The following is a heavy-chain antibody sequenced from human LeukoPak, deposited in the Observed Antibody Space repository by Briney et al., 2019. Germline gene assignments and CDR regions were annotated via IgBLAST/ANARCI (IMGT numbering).Heavy chain of an antibody. V-gene: IGHV4-4*07. CDR3: ARAGGAATHNWFDP. Sequence: PSEPLSLTCTVSGGSISSYYWSWIRHPAGKGLEWIGRIYTSGSTNYNPSLKSRVTMSVDTSKNQFSLKLSSVTAADTAVYYCARAGGAATHNWFDPWGQGTLVTVSS. J-gene: IGHJ5*02. D-gene: IGHD6-25*01. CDR2: IYTSGST. CDR1: GGSISSYY.